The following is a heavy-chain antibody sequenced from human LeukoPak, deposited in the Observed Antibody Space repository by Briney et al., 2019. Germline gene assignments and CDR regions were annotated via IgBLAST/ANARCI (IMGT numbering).Heavy chain of an antibody. Sequence: GGSLRLSCAASGFTFSTSWMSWIRRVPGKGLEWVANIKKDGSETYYVDSVKGRFTISRDNAKNSLYLQMNSLRAEDTAMYYCARGRYSGTTYYFDYWGQGTLVTVSS. V-gene: IGHV3-7*03. CDR1: GFTFSTSW. CDR3: ARGRYSGTTYYFDY. CDR2: IKKDGSET. D-gene: IGHD5-12*01. J-gene: IGHJ4*02.